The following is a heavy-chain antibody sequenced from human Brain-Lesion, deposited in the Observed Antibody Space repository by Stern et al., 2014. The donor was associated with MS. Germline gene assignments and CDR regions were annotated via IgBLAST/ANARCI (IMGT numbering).Heavy chain of an antibody. J-gene: IGHJ4*02. D-gene: IGHD3-10*01. CDR3: ARADYSVSGTPXDX. Sequence: QLQLEESGPGLVRPSQTLTLTCTASGGSITSGRYYWVWNRQPAGQGLDWIGRINTSGAHNYNPSVERRVPTSEDPYSHTFYLTLSSLTVADTAVYFCARADYSVSGTPXDXWGQGTLVAV. V-gene: IGHV4-61*02. CDR1: GGSITSGRYY. CDR2: INTSGAH.